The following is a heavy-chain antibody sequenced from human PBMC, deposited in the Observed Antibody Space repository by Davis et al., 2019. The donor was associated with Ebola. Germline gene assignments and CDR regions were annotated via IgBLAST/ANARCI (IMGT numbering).Heavy chain of an antibody. Sequence: AASVKVSCKAFGYSFTSYGISWVRQAPGQGLEWMGWISTYNANTNYAQKLQGRVTMTTDTSTSTAYMELRSLRSDDTAVYYCARQLGEFFFSGMDVWGQGTTVTVSS. V-gene: IGHV1-18*01. CDR2: ISTYNANT. CDR1: GYSFTSYG. CDR3: ARQLGEFFFSGMDV. D-gene: IGHD3-10*01. J-gene: IGHJ6*02.